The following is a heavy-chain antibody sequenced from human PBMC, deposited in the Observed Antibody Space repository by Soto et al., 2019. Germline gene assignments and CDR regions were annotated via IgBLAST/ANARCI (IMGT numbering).Heavy chain of an antibody. J-gene: IGHJ6*02. Sequence: PGGSLRLSCAASGFTFSSYGMHWVRQAPGKGLEWVAVIWYDGSNKYYADSVKGRFTISRDSSKNTLYLQMNSLRAEDTAVYYCARSRGYRNLAGDYYGMDVWGQGTTVTVSS. CDR3: ARSRGYRNLAGDYYGMDV. D-gene: IGHD4-4*01. V-gene: IGHV3-33*01. CDR2: IWYDGSNK. CDR1: GFTFSSYG.